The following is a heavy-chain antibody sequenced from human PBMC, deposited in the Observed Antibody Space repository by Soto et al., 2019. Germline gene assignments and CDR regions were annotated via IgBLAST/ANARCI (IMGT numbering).Heavy chain of an antibody. CDR2: ISGSGGST. D-gene: IGHD5-18*01. CDR1: GFTFSSYA. V-gene: IGHV3-23*01. Sequence: GGSLRLSCAASGFTFSSYAMSWVRQAPGKGLEWVSAISGSGGSTYYADSVKGRFTISRDNSKNTLYLQMNSLRAEDTAVYYCAKALRDTLIHYYYYYMDVWGKGTTVTVSS. J-gene: IGHJ6*03. CDR3: AKALRDTLIHYYYYYMDV.